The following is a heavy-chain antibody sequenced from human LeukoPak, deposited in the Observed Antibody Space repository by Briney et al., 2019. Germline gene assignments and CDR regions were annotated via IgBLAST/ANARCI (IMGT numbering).Heavy chain of an antibody. J-gene: IGHJ6*02. D-gene: IGHD4-17*01. CDR1: GGSISSGGYY. Sequence: SETLSLTCTVSGGSISSGGYYWSWIRQHPGKGLEWIGYIYYSGSTYYNPSLKRRVTISVDTSKNQFSLKLSSVTAADTAVYYCARSTVTTRNYYYYYGMDVWGQGTTVTVSS. CDR3: ARSTVTTRNYYYYYGMDV. CDR2: IYYSGST. V-gene: IGHV4-31*03.